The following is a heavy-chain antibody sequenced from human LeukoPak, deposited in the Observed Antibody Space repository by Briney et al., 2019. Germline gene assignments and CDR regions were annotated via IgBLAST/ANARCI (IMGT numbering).Heavy chain of an antibody. CDR1: GFTFSSYW. J-gene: IGHJ6*02. V-gene: IGHV3-7*01. CDR3: ARVGCSGGSCPSYYYYGMDV. Sequence: GGSLRLSCAASGFTFSSYWMSWVRQAPGKGLEWVANIKQDGSEKYYVGSVKGRFTISRDNAKNSLYLQMNSLRAEDTAAYYCARVGCSGGSCPSYYYYGMDVWGQGTTVTVSS. D-gene: IGHD2-15*01. CDR2: IKQDGSEK.